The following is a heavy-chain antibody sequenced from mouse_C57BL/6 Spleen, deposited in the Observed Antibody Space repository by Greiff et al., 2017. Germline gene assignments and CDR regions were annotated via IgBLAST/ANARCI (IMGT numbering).Heavy chain of an antibody. Sequence: EVKLVESGGGLVKPGASLKLSCAASGFTFSDYGMHWVRQAPEKGLEWVAYISSGSGTIYYADTVKGRFTISRDNAKNTLFLQMTSLRSEDTAMYYCAREDSNYLAWFAYWGQGTLVTVSA. CDR1: GFTFSDYG. CDR3: AREDSNYLAWFAY. D-gene: IGHD2-5*01. V-gene: IGHV5-17*01. CDR2: ISSGSGTI. J-gene: IGHJ3*01.